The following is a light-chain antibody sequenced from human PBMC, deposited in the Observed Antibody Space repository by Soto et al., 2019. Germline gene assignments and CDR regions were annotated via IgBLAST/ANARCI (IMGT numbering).Light chain of an antibody. Sequence: IVLTQSPATLSLSPGERATLSCRASQSVSSSYLAWYQHKPGQGPRLLILGASSRATGIPDRFSGSGSGTDFTLTISRLEPEDVAVYYCQQYGSSRTFGQGTKVHIK. CDR3: QQYGSSRT. CDR1: QSVSSSY. CDR2: GAS. J-gene: IGKJ1*01. V-gene: IGKV3-20*01.